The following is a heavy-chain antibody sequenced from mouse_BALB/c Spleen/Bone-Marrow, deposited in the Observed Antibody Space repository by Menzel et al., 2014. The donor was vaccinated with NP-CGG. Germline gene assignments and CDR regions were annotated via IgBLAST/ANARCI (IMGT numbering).Heavy chain of an antibody. D-gene: IGHD1-1*01. V-gene: IGHV4-1*02. Sequence: DVMLVESGGGLVQPGGSLKLSRAASGFDFSRYWMSWVRQAPGKGLEWIGEINPESSTINYTPSLKDKFIISRDNAKNTLYLQMSKVRSEDTALYYCARLNYYGNLFVWGAGTTVTVSS. CDR1: GFDFSRYW. CDR2: INPESSTI. CDR3: ARLNYYGNLFV. J-gene: IGHJ1*01.